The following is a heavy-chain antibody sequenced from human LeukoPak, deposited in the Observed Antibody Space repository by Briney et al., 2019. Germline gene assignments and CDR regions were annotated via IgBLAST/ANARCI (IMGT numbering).Heavy chain of an antibody. CDR2: IIPIFGTA. J-gene: IGHJ6*03. CDR1: GGTFSSYA. V-gene: IGHV1-69*13. D-gene: IGHD3-16*01. Sequence: SVKVPCKASGGTFSSYAISWVRQAPGQGLEWMGGIIPIFGTANYAQKFQGRVTITADESTSTAYMELSSLRSEDTAVYYCARDLNYVWGSSGRYYYMDVWGKGTTVTVSS. CDR3: ARDLNYVWGSSGRYYYMDV.